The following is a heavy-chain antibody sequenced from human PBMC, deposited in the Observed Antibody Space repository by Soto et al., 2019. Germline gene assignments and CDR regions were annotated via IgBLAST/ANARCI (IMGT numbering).Heavy chain of an antibody. J-gene: IGHJ4*02. CDR1: GGTFSTYA. CDR3: ARGVGAYYFDY. CDR2: IIPIFGTT. D-gene: IGHD1-26*01. Sequence: QVQLVQSGAEVKKPGSSVKVSCKPSGGTFSTYAITWVRQAPGQGLEWLGGIIPIFGTTDYARKFQGRVTITAAESTSTVFIELSSLTSEDTAVYYCARGVGAYYFDYWGQGTLVTVSS. V-gene: IGHV1-69*01.